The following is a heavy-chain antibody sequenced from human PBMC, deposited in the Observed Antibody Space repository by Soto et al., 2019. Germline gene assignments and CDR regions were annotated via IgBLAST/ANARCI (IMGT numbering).Heavy chain of an antibody. V-gene: IGHV3-21*01. J-gene: IGHJ5*02. CDR3: ARDPLGRGGNWFDP. Sequence: EVQLVESGGGLVKPGGSLRLSCAASGFTFSSYSVNWVRQAPGKGLEWVSSISSSSSYIYYADSVKGRFTISRDNAKNSLYLQMNSLRAEDTAVYYCARDPLGRGGNWFDPWGQGTLVTVSS. D-gene: IGHD3-10*01. CDR2: ISSSSSYI. CDR1: GFTFSSYS.